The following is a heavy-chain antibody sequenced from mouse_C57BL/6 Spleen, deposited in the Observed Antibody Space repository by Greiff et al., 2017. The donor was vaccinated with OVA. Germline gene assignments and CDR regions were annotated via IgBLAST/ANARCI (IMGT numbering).Heavy chain of an antibody. D-gene: IGHD1-1*01. CDR1: GFTFSDYG. Sequence: EVKLLESGGGLVKPGGSLKLSCAASGFTFSDYGMHWVRQAPEKGLEWVAYISRGSSNIYYAATVKGRFTISRDNAKNTLFLQMTSLRSEDTAMDSCARQYGSSSYYFDYWGQGTTLTVSS. CDR3: ARQYGSSSYYFDY. CDR2: ISRGSSNI. J-gene: IGHJ2*01. V-gene: IGHV5-17*01.